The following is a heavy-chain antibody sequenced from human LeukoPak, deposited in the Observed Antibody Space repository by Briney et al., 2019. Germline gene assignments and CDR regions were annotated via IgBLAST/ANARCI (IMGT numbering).Heavy chain of an antibody. V-gene: IGHV4-38-2*02. CDR2: IYHSGST. CDR1: GYSISSGYY. J-gene: IGHJ5*02. D-gene: IGHD3-10*01. CDR3: ARDSGTTGEVKFDP. Sequence: SETLSLTCTVSGYSISSGYYWGWIRQPPGKGLEWIGSIYHSGSTYYNPSLKSRVTMSVDTSKNQFSLKLSSVTAADTAVYYCARDSGTTGEVKFDPWGQGTLVTVSS.